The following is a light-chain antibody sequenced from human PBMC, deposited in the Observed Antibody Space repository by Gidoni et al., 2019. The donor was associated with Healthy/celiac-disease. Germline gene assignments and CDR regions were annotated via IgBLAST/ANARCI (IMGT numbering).Light chain of an antibody. J-gene: IGLJ2*01. CDR2: EGS. V-gene: IGLV2-23*01. CDR1: SSDVGSYNL. Sequence: QSALTPPASVSGSPGQSITISCTGTSSDVGSYNLVSWYQQHPGKAPKLMIYEGSKRPSGVSNRFSGSKSGNTASLTISGLQAEDEADYYCCSYAGSSTSFGGGTKLTVL. CDR3: CSYAGSSTS.